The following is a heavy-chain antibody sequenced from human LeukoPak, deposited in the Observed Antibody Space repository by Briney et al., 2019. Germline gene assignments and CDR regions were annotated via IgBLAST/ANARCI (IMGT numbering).Heavy chain of an antibody. CDR1: GFTFSSYG. CDR2: ISGSGGST. D-gene: IGHD5-12*01. V-gene: IGHV3-23*01. J-gene: IGHJ3*02. CDR3: AKQWLRDAFDI. Sequence: GGSLRLSCAASGFTFSSYGMSWFGQAPGKGLEWVSAISGSGGSTYYADSVKGRFTISRDNSKNTLYLQMNSLRAEDTAVYYCAKQWLRDAFDIWGQGTMVTVSS.